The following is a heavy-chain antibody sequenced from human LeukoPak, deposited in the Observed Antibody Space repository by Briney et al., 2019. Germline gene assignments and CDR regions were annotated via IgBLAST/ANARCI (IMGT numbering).Heavy chain of an antibody. Sequence: GGSLRLSCAASGFTFSSYGMHWVRQAPGKGLEWVAVISYDGSNKYYADSVKGRFTISRDNSKNTLYLQMNSLRAEDTAVYYCAKGPWYGSGYSYAFDYWGQGTLVTVSS. V-gene: IGHV3-30*18. CDR3: AKGPWYGSGYSYAFDY. CDR1: GFTFSSYG. D-gene: IGHD3-22*01. J-gene: IGHJ4*02. CDR2: ISYDGSNK.